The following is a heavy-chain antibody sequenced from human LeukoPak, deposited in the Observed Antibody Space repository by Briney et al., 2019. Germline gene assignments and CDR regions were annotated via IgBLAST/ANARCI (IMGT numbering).Heavy chain of an antibody. J-gene: IGHJ4*02. CDR2: INHSGST. CDR1: GGSFSGYY. V-gene: IGHV4-34*01. D-gene: IGHD1-26*01. CDR3: ARATTTDY. Sequence: SETLSLTCAVYGGSFSGYYWSWIRQPPGKGLEWIGEINHSGSTNYNPSLKSRVTISVDTSKNQFSLKLSSVTAADTAVYYCARATTTDYWGQGTLVTVSS.